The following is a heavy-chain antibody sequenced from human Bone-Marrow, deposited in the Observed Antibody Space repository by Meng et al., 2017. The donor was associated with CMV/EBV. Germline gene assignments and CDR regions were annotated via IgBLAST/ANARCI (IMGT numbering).Heavy chain of an antibody. CDR3: ASIQGYYYDSSGPLGAKAFDI. J-gene: IGHJ3*02. CDR1: GYSFTSYW. Sequence: GESLKISCKGSGYSFTSYWIGWVRQMPGKGLEWMGIIYPGDSDTRYSPSFQGQVTISADKSISTAYLQWSSLKASDTAMYYCASIQGYYYDSSGPLGAKAFDIWGQGTMVTVSS. CDR2: IYPGDSDT. V-gene: IGHV5-51*01. D-gene: IGHD3-22*01.